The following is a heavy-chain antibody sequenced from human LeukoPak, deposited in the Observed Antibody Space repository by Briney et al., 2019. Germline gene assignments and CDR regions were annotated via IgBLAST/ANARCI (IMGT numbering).Heavy chain of an antibody. CDR2: IYYSGST. D-gene: IGHD3-22*01. J-gene: IGHJ5*02. CDR3: ARDPRITMIVVPPGGPWFDP. Sequence: SETLSLTCTLSGGSISQYYWSWIRQPPGKGLEWIGYIYYSGSTNYNPSLKSRVTISVDTSKNQFSLKLSSVTAAVTAVYYCARDPRITMIVVPPGGPWFDPWGQGTLVTVSS. V-gene: IGHV4-59*01. CDR1: GGSISQYY.